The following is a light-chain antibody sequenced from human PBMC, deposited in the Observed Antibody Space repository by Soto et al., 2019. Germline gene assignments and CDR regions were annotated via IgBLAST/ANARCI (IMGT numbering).Light chain of an antibody. CDR1: SSDVGGYNY. CDR3: CSYAGRREV. J-gene: IGLJ1*01. Sequence: QSALTQPRSVSGSPGQSVTISCTGTSSDVGGYNYVSWYQQHPGKAPKLMIYDVSKRPSGVPDRFSGSKSGNTASLTISGLQAEDEADYYCCSYAGRREVFGTGTKLTVL. CDR2: DVS. V-gene: IGLV2-11*01.